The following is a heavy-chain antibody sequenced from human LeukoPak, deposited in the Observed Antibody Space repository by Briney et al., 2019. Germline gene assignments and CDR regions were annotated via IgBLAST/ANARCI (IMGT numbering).Heavy chain of an antibody. V-gene: IGHV1-24*01. J-gene: IGHJ4*02. D-gene: IGHD3-22*01. CDR3: ATNIVGSSGYYYY. Sequence: ASVNVSCKASGYTLTELSMHWVRQAPGKGLEWMGGFDLEDGETIYAQKFQGRVTMTEDPSTDTAYMELSSLRSEDTAVYYCATNIVGSSGYYYYWGQGTLVTVSS. CDR2: FDLEDGET. CDR1: GYTLTELS.